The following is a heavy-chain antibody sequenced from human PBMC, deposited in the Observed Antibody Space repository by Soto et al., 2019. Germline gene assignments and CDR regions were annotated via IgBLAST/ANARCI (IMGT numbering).Heavy chain of an antibody. CDR3: ARPPRYWNAGFWYFDL. J-gene: IGHJ2*01. CDR1: GGSISSGGYY. D-gene: IGHD1-1*01. Sequence: QVQLQESGPGLVKPSQTLSLTCTVSGGSISSGGYYWSWIRQHPGKGLEWIGYIYYSGSNYYNPSRKMRVTLSVDSSKIQFSLKLSSVTAADTDVYYCARPPRYWNAGFWYFDLWGRGNLVTVSS. V-gene: IGHV4-31*03. CDR2: IYYSGSN.